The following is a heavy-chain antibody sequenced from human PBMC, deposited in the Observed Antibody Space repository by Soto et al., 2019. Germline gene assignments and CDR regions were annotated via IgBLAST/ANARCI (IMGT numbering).Heavy chain of an antibody. CDR3: ARGGSVLRFLEWLTTGWWFDP. V-gene: IGHV4-34*01. CDR2: INHSGST. Sequence: SETLSLTCAVYGGSFSGYYWSWIRQPPGKGLEWIGEINHSGSTNYNPSLKSRVTISVDTSKNQFSLKLSSVTAADTAVYYCARGGSVLRFLEWLTTGWWFDPWGQGTLVTVSS. D-gene: IGHD3-3*01. CDR1: GGSFSGYY. J-gene: IGHJ5*02.